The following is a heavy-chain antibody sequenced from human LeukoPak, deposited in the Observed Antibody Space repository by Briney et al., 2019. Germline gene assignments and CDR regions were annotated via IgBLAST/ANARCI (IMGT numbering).Heavy chain of an antibody. D-gene: IGHD5-18*01. CDR1: GGSISSSSYY. CDR2: IYYSGST. Sequence: SETLSVTCTVSGGSISSSSYYWGWIRQPPGKGLEWIGSIYYSGSTYYNPSLKSRVTISVDTSKNQFSLKLSSVTAADTAVYYCARDQGRRLQATAMVRWGQGTLVTVSS. CDR3: ARDQGRRLQATAMVR. J-gene: IGHJ4*02. V-gene: IGHV4-39*07.